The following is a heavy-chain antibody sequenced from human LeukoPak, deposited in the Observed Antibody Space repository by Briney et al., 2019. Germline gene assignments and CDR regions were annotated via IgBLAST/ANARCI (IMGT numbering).Heavy chain of an antibody. CDR1: GGSISSYY. D-gene: IGHD3-10*01. V-gene: IGHV4-4*07. CDR3: ARDMSLLWFGELCAFDI. J-gene: IGHJ3*02. CDR2: IYTSGST. Sequence: PSETLSLTCTVSGGSISSYYWSWIRQPAGKGLEWIGRIYTSGSTNYNPSLKSRVTMSVDTSKNQFSLKLSSVTAADTAVYYCARDMSLLWFGELCAFDIWGQGTMVTVSS.